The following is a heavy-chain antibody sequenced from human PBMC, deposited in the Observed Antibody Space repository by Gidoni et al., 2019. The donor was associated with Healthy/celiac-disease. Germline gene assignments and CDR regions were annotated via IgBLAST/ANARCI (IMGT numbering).Heavy chain of an antibody. CDR2: ISSSSSYI. CDR1: GFTFSSYS. J-gene: IGHJ3*02. V-gene: IGHV3-21*01. Sequence: EVQLVEYGGGLVKPGGSLRLSCAASGFTFSSYSMNWVRQAPGKGLEWVSSISSSSSYIYYADSVKGRFTISRDNAKNSLYLQMNSLRAEDTAVYYCARVRLWFGERDAFDIWGQGTMVTVSS. D-gene: IGHD3-10*01. CDR3: ARVRLWFGERDAFDI.